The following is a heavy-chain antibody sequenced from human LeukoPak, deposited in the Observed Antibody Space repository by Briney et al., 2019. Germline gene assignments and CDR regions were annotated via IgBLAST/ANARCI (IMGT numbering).Heavy chain of an antibody. CDR2: ISGDGGST. CDR3: ADILTGSGIP. Sequence: GGSLRLSCAASGFTFDDYAMHWVRQAPGKGLEWVSLISGDGGSTYYADSVKGRFTISRDNSKNSLYLQMNSLRIEDTALYYCADILTGSGIPWGQGTLVTVSS. CDR1: GFTFDDYA. D-gene: IGHD3-9*01. J-gene: IGHJ5*02. V-gene: IGHV3-43*02.